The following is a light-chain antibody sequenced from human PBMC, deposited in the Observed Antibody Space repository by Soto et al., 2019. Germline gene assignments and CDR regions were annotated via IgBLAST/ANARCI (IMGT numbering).Light chain of an antibody. CDR1: QSFSSS. CDR3: QQYNNWVT. CDR2: AAS. Sequence: EIVMTQSPATLSVSPGERVTLSCRASQSFSSSLAWYQQKPGQAPRLLIYAASSRATGVPARFSGSGSGTEFTLTISSLQSEDSAVYYCQQYNNWVTFGGGTQVEIK. J-gene: IGKJ4*01. V-gene: IGKV3-15*01.